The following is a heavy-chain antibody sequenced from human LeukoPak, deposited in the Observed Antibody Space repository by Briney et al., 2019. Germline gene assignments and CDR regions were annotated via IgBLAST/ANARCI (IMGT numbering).Heavy chain of an antibody. Sequence: PGGSLRLSCAASGFTFSSYAMSWVRQAPGKGLEWVSVISGSGGSTNYADSVKGRFTISRDNSKNTLYLQMNSLRAEDTAVYYCAKQDIVVVPAASSLGFDYWGQGTLVTVSS. J-gene: IGHJ4*02. D-gene: IGHD2-2*01. CDR3: AKQDIVVVPAASSLGFDY. CDR1: GFTFSSYA. V-gene: IGHV3-23*01. CDR2: ISGSGGST.